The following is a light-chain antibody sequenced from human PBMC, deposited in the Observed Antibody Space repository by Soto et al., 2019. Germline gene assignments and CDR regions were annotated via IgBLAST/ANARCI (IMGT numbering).Light chain of an antibody. V-gene: IGKV1-17*02. J-gene: IGKJ1*01. CDR1: QGIRID. CDR3: LQHNSFPRT. Sequence: DIQMTQSPSSLSASVGDRVTITCRASQGIRIDLGWFQQRPGKAPKRLIYGASSLQSGVPSRFSSSGSGTEFTLTISNLQPEDFATYYCLQHNSFPRTFGQGTKVEIK. CDR2: GAS.